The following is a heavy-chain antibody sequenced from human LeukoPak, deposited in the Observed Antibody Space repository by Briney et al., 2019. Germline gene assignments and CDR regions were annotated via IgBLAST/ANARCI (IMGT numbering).Heavy chain of an antibody. V-gene: IGHV1-18*01. CDR3: AREGGWAYSDYGGIHY. Sequence: ASVKVSCKASGYTSTNYGISWVRQAPGQGLEWMGWISTYNGDTKYAENLQGRVTMTTDTSTSTANMELRSLRSDDTAVYYCAREGGWAYSDYGGIHYWGQGTLVTVSS. CDR1: GYTSTNYG. D-gene: IGHD4-23*01. J-gene: IGHJ4*02. CDR2: ISTYNGDT.